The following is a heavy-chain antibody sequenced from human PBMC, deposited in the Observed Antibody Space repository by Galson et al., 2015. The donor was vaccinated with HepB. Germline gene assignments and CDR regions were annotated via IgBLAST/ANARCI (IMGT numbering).Heavy chain of an antibody. J-gene: IGHJ6*02. D-gene: IGHD3-22*01. CDR2: ITWDGKTT. V-gene: IGHV3-43D*03. Sequence: SLRLPCAASGFRFEHYTMHWVRQIPGKSLEWLSFITWDGKTTSYADSARGRFIISRDNNKNSLYLEMKSLRVDDTALYYCAKDYFDSSGGTYYYYGMDAWGPGTTVTVAS. CDR3: AKDYFDSSGGTYYYYGMDA. CDR1: GFRFEHYT.